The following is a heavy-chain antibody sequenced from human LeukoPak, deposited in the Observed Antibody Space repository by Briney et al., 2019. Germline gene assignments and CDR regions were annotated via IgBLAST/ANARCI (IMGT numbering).Heavy chain of an antibody. CDR3: AKDRTVVAATLYFNY. Sequence: GGSLRLSCAASGFTFSSYAMHWVRQAPGKGLEWVAVISYDGSNKYYADSVKGRFTISRDNSKNTLYLQMNSLRAEDTAVYYCAKDRTVVAATLYFNYWGQGTLVTVSS. V-gene: IGHV3-30*04. CDR1: GFTFSSYA. CDR2: ISYDGSNK. D-gene: IGHD2-15*01. J-gene: IGHJ4*02.